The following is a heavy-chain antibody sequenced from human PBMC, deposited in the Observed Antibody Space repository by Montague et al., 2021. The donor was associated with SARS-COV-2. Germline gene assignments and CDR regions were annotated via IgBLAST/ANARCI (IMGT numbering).Heavy chain of an antibody. CDR2: ISTRSTYT. Sequence: SLRLSCAASGFTFSDCYMTWIRQAPGKGLEWLSYISTRSTYTNYADSVKGRFTISRDDAKNSLYLQMNSLRAEDTAVYYCASLTMVRGAPDYGMDVWGQGTTVTVSS. CDR1: GFTFSDCY. V-gene: IGHV3-11*03. J-gene: IGHJ6*02. D-gene: IGHD3-10*01. CDR3: ASLTMVRGAPDYGMDV.